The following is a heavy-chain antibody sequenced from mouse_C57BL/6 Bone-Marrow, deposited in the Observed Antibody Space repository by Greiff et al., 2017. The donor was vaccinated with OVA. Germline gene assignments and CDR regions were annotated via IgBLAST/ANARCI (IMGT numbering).Heavy chain of an antibody. CDR3: AREGMSNYLAWFAY. J-gene: IGHJ3*01. CDR2: IYPGSGST. Sequence: VQLQQPGAELVKPGASVKMSCKASGYTFTSYWITWVKQRPGQGLEWIGDIYPGSGSTNYNEKFKSKATLTVDTSSSTAYMQLSSLTSEDSAVYYCAREGMSNYLAWFAYWGQGTLVTVSA. CDR1: GYTFTSYW. D-gene: IGHD2-5*01. V-gene: IGHV1-55*01.